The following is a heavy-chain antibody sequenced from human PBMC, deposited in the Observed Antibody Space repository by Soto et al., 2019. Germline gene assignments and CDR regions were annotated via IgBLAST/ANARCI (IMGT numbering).Heavy chain of an antibody. V-gene: IGHV3-15*07. CDR3: IWQQDFYYGRAV. Sequence: EVQLVESGRGLVTPGGSLTLSCAASGFSFSPAWMNWVRQAPGKGLEWVGLIKSKGGGGTADYAAPVKGRFIISGDDSKNTIYLQMNSLKPEDTALYYCIWQQDFYYGRAVWGQGTTVTVSS. D-gene: IGHD6-13*01. J-gene: IGHJ6*02. CDR2: IKSKGGGGTA. CDR1: GFSFSPAW.